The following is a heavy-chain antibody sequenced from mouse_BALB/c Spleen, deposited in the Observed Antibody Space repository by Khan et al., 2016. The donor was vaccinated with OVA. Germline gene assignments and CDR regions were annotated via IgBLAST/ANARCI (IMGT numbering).Heavy chain of an antibody. J-gene: IGHJ2*01. Sequence: EVKLEESGPGLVKPSQSLSLTCTVTGYSITSGYDWNWIRQFPGNKLEWMGYISYSGSTNYNPSLKSRISITRDTSKNQFFLQLNSVTTEDTATXYCARTARIKYWGQGTTLTVSS. V-gene: IGHV3-2*02. CDR2: ISYSGST. CDR3: ARTARIKY. D-gene: IGHD1-2*01. CDR1: GYSITSGYD.